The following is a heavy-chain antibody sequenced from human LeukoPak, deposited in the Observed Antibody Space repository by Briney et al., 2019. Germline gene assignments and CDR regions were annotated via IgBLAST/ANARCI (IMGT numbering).Heavy chain of an antibody. Sequence: GGSLRLSCAASGFTFSTYGIHWVRQAPGTGLQWVAVISNDGSKTYSADSVKGRFTISRDNSENMVYLQMDTLRPEDTAVYYCAKDRSGGVAAGYGMDVGGRGTTVPVSS. CDR1: GFTFSTYG. V-gene: IGHV3-30*18. CDR2: ISNDGSKT. J-gene: IGHJ6*04. D-gene: IGHD6-19*01. CDR3: AKDRSGGVAAGYGMDV.